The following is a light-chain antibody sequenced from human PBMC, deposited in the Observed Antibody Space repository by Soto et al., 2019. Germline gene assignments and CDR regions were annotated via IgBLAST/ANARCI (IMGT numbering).Light chain of an antibody. CDR2: NAS. CDR1: QSISRW. V-gene: IGKV1-5*03. Sequence: DIQMTQSPSILSASVGDXVXXTFRASQSISRWLALYQQKPGKATNLLIYNASHLDNGATSRFSRSGSATEFTLAISSLNPGDLATYYCQHYNTSRAFGQGTKV. CDR3: QHYNTSRA. J-gene: IGKJ1*01.